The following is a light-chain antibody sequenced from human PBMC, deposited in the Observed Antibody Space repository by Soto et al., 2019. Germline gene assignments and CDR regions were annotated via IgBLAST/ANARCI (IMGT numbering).Light chain of an antibody. Sequence: QSVLTQPASVSGSPGQSITISCTGTSRDVGRYNLVSWYQQHPGKAPKLMIYEVTKRPSGVSHRFSGSKSGTTASLTISGLQAEDEADYYCCSYAGSSNVFGTGTKLTVL. CDR3: CSYAGSSNV. J-gene: IGLJ1*01. V-gene: IGLV2-23*02. CDR1: SRDVGRYNL. CDR2: EVT.